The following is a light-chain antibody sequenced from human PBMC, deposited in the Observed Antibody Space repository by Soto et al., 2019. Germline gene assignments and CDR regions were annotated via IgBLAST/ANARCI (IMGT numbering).Light chain of an antibody. J-gene: IGKJ3*01. Sequence: EIVLTQSPGTLSLSPGERATLSCRASQSVSSNYLAWYQQKPGQAPRLLIYGASSRATGIPDRFSGSGSGTDFTLTISRLEPEDFAVYYCQHYGSLFTFGPGTKVDIK. CDR3: QHYGSLFT. CDR1: QSVSSNY. V-gene: IGKV3-20*01. CDR2: GAS.